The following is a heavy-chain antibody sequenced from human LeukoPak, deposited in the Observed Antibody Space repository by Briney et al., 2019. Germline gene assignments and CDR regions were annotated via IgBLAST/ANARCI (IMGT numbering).Heavy chain of an antibody. CDR2: ISGDGGST. J-gene: IGHJ4*02. Sequence: GGSLRLSCAASGFTFDDYAMHWVRQAPGKGLEWVSLISGDGGSTYYADSVKGRFTISRDNSKNFLYLQMNSLRTEDTALYYCAKVDSSSWYGYFDYWGQGTLVTVSS. CDR1: GFTFDDYA. D-gene: IGHD6-13*01. V-gene: IGHV3-43*02. CDR3: AKVDSSSWYGYFDY.